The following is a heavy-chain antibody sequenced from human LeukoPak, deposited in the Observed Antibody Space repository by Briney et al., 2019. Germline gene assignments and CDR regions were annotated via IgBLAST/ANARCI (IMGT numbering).Heavy chain of an antibody. V-gene: IGHV4-4*07. D-gene: IGHD6-13*01. J-gene: IGHJ4*02. CDR3: ARETSIAAAYDY. CDR1: GDSISNYY. Sequence: SETLSLTCTVSGDSISNYYWSWIRQPAGKGLEWIGRIYTSGSTNYNPSLKSRVTMSVDTSKNQFSLKLSSVTAADTAVYYCARETSIAAAYDYWGQGTLVTVSS. CDR2: IYTSGST.